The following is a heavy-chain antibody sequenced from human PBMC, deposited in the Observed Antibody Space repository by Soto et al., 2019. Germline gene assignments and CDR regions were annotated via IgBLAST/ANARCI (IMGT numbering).Heavy chain of an antibody. Sequence: PGGSLRLSCAASGFTFSSYGMHWVRQAPGKGLEWVAAIWYDGSNKYYADSVKGRFTISRDNSKNTLYLQMNSLRAEDTAVYYCARAGSGDAFDIWGQGTMVTVSS. CDR1: GFTFSSYG. V-gene: IGHV3-33*01. CDR2: IWYDGSNK. CDR3: ARAGSGDAFDI. J-gene: IGHJ3*02. D-gene: IGHD3-10*01.